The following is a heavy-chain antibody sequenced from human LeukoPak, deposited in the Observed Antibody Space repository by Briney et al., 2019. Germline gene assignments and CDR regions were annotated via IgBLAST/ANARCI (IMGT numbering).Heavy chain of an antibody. CDR2: IYHSGRT. V-gene: IGHV4-38-2*02. J-gene: IGHJ4*02. CDR1: GYSISSGYY. Sequence: SETLSLTCTVSGYSISSGYYWGWIRQPPGKGLEWIGSIYHSGRTFYNPSLKSRVTISVDTSKNQFSLKLSSVTAADTAVYYCARVGRLYYDYWGQGTLVTVSS. D-gene: IGHD3-10*01. CDR3: ARVGRLYYDY.